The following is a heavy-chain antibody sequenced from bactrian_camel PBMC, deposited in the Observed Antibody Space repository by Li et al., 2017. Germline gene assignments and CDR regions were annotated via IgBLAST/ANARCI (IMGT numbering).Heavy chain of an antibody. CDR3: NFSDNCFGQY. D-gene: IGHD3*01. CDR1: GFISNRCG. CDR2: IHTSGTT. J-gene: IGHJ4*01. Sequence: VQLVESGGGSVQAGESPRLSCTAPGFISNRCGVDWYRQAAGTESEWVSSIHTSGTTDYRDSVKGRFSISLDKAKDMVYLQMNSLKPEDTSMYSCNFSDNCFGQYWGQGTQVTVS. V-gene: IGHV3S53*01.